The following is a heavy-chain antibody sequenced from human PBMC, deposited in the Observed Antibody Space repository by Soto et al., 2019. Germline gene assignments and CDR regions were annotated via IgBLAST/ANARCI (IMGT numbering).Heavy chain of an antibody. CDR1: GFTFSRYG. Sequence: EVQLVESGGGLVKPGGSLRLSCAASGFTFSRYGMNWLRQAPGKGLEWVASISSSTSYVYYADSVKGRFSTSRDNAKNILYLEMYALRAEDTAVYYCARDPFEGRVGNWFESWGKGTLVTVSS. CDR3: ARDPFEGRVGNWFES. V-gene: IGHV3-21*06. D-gene: IGHD2-2*01. J-gene: IGHJ5*01. CDR2: ISSSTSYV.